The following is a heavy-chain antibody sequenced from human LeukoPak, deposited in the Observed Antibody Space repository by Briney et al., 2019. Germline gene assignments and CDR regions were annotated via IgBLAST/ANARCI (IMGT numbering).Heavy chain of an antibody. V-gene: IGHV3-30-3*01. D-gene: IGHD2/OR15-2a*01. J-gene: IGHJ4*02. CDR1: GFTFSSYA. CDR2: ISYDGSNK. CDR3: ARAFGNRIFDY. Sequence: GGSLRLSCAASGFTFSSYAMHWVRQAPGKGLEWVAVISYDGSNKYYADSVKGRFTISRDNSKNTLYLQMNSLRAEDTAVYYRARAFGNRIFDYWGQGTLVTVSS.